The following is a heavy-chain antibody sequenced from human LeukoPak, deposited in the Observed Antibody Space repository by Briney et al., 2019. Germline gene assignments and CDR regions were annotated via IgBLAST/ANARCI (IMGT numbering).Heavy chain of an antibody. CDR2: ISWGGGST. V-gene: IGHV3-43*01. CDR1: GFTFDDYT. D-gene: IGHD1-26*01. J-gene: IGHJ4*02. CDR3: AKTAPKWELQDGLNY. Sequence: PGGSLRLSCAASGFTFDDYTMHWVRQAPGKGLEWVSLISWGGGSTYYADSVKGRFTISRDNSKNSLYLQMNSLRTEDTALYYCAKTAPKWELQDGLNYWGQGTLVTVSS.